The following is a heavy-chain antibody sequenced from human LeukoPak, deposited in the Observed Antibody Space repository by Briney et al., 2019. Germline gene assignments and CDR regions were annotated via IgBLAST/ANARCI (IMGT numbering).Heavy chain of an antibody. CDR1: GFTFSNDW. J-gene: IGHJ4*02. D-gene: IGHD2-2*01. CDR2: INQDESKK. V-gene: IGHV3-7*01. Sequence: PGGSLSLSCAPSGFTFSNDWKCWVRRAPGEGLEWVANINQDESKKYYADSVKGRFTISRDNAKNSLYLQMSSLTGEDTAIYYCARDHAYRADYWGQGTLVTVSS. CDR3: ARDHAYRADY.